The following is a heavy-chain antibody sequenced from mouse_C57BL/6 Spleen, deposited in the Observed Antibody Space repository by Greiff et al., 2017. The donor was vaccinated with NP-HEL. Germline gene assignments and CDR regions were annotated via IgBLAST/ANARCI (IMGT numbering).Heavy chain of an antibody. Sequence: QVQLQQPGAELVKPGASVKLSCKASGYTFTSYWMHWVKQRPGQGLEWIGMIHPNSGSTNYNEKFKSKATLTVDKSSSTAYMQLSSLTSEDSAVYYCAREVDGYYVWFAYWGQGTLVTVSA. CDR3: AREVDGYYVWFAY. CDR1: GYTFTSYW. D-gene: IGHD2-3*01. J-gene: IGHJ3*01. V-gene: IGHV1-64*01. CDR2: IHPNSGST.